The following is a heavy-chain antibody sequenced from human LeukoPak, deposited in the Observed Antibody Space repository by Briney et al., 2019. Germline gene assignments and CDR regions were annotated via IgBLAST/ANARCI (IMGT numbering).Heavy chain of an antibody. CDR1: GFTVNSNY. CDR3: ASSSWSRSNWFDP. D-gene: IGHD6-13*01. V-gene: IGHV3-66*02. J-gene: IGHJ5*02. CDR2: IHSGGST. Sequence: GGSLRLSCAASGFTVNSNYMTWVRQAPGKGLKWVSVIHSGGSTFYADFVKGRFTISRDNSKNTLYLQMNSLRTDDTAVYYCASSSWSRSNWFDPWGQGTLVTVSS.